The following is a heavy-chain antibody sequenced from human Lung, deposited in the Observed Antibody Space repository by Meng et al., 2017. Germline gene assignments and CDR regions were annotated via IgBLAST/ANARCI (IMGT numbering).Heavy chain of an antibody. J-gene: IGHJ4*02. CDR3: ARDEDISAAGKLFGDY. D-gene: IGHD6-25*01. Sequence: ASVKVSCKPSGYNFPDYYIHWVRRAPGQGLEWMGRINPKSGDTHYAQKFQARVTMTGDTSISTAYMELSGLRSDDTAMYYCARDEDISAAGKLFGDYWGQGTLVTGLL. CDR1: GYNFPDYY. V-gene: IGHV1-2*06. CDR2: INPKSGDT.